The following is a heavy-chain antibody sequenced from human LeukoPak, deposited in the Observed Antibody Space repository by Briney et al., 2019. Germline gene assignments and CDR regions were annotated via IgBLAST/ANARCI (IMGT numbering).Heavy chain of an antibody. J-gene: IGHJ4*02. D-gene: IGHD3-10*01. V-gene: IGHV3-21*01. CDR1: GFTFSSYS. CDR3: ASLLRGVPPY. CDR2: ISSSSCYI. Sequence: PGGSLRLSCGASGFTFSSYSMNWVRRAPGKGLEWVSSISSSSCYIYYADSVKGRFTISRDNAKNSLYLQMNSLRAEDTAVYYCASLLRGVPPYWGQGTLVTVSS.